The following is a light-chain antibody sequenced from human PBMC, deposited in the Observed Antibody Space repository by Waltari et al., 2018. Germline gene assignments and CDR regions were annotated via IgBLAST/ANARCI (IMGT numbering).Light chain of an antibody. Sequence: SYELTQPPSVSVSPGQTATITCSGDKLGDKYVCWYQKKLAQSPVVVIYQDNNRPSGIPVRFSGSNSGNTATLTISGTQALDEADYYCQAWDSSTVVFGGGTKLTVL. CDR1: KLGDKY. CDR3: QAWDSSTVV. V-gene: IGLV3-1*01. J-gene: IGLJ3*02. CDR2: QDN.